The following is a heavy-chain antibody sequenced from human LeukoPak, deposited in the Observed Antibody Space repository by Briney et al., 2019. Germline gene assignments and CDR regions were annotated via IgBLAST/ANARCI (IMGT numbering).Heavy chain of an antibody. Sequence: GGSLRLSCAASGFTFSSYEMHWVRHAPGKGLEWVSYISNSGRTIYYADSVKVRFTISRDNAKNSLYLQMNSLRAEDTAVYYCAREERYCTNGVCPGAFDYWGQGTLDTVSS. CDR3: AREERYCTNGVCPGAFDY. CDR1: GFTFSSYE. V-gene: IGHV3-48*03. J-gene: IGHJ4*02. D-gene: IGHD2-8*01. CDR2: ISNSGRTI.